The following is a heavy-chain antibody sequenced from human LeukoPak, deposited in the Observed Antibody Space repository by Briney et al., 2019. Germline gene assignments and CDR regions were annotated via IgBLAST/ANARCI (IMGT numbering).Heavy chain of an antibody. Sequence: SETLSLTCTVSGGFVSSSSYYWGWIRQPPGKGLEWIGSIYYSGTTHCIPSLKSRITISVDTSKNQFSLKLNSVTAADTAVYYCARHGGAAAAIDYWGQGTLVTVSS. D-gene: IGHD6-13*01. V-gene: IGHV4-39*01. CDR1: GGFVSSSSYY. J-gene: IGHJ4*02. CDR2: IYYSGTT. CDR3: ARHGGAAAAIDY.